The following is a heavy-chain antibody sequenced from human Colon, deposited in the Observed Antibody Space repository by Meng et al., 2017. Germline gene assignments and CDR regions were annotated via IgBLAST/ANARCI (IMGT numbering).Heavy chain of an antibody. CDR3: AKATDYCTNGVCHPNFDY. CDR1: GFTSSSYA. CDR2: ISGSGGST. J-gene: IGHJ4*02. V-gene: IGHV3-23*01. Sequence: GESLKISCAASGFTSSSYAMSWVRKAPGKGLEWVSAISGSGGSTYYADSVKGRFTISRDNSKNTLYLQMNSLRAEDTAVYYCAKATDYCTNGVCHPNFDYWGQGTLVTVSS. D-gene: IGHD2-8*01.